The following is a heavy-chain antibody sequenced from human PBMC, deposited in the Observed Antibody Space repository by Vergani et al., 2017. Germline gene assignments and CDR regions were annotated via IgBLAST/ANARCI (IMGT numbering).Heavy chain of an antibody. V-gene: IGHV3-15*01. D-gene: IGHD1-26*01. J-gene: IGHJ4*02. CDR1: GFTFSNAW. CDR2: IKSKTDGGTT. CDR3: TTEGGSGSYSDY. Sequence: EVQLVESGGGLVKPGGSLRLSCAASGFTFSNAWMSWVRQAPGKGLEWVGRIKSKTDGGTTDYAAPVKGRFTSLRDDAKNTLYLQMNSLKTEDTAVYYWTTEGGSGSYSDYWGQGILVTVSS.